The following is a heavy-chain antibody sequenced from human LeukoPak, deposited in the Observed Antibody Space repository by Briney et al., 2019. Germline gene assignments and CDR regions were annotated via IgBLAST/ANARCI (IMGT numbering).Heavy chain of an antibody. J-gene: IGHJ3*02. CDR1: GYSFTNYL. CDR3: ASSGGRYGAFDI. D-gene: IGHD3-16*01. Sequence: GESLKISWKGSGYSFTNYLIGWVRQMPGKGLEWMGIIYPGDSDTRYSPSFQGQVTISADKSISTAYLQLNSLKASATAMYYYASSGGRYGAFDIWGQGTMVTVSS. CDR2: IYPGDSDT. V-gene: IGHV5-51*01.